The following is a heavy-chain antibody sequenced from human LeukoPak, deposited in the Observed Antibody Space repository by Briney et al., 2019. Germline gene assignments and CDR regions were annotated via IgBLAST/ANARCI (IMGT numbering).Heavy chain of an antibody. CDR1: GYSISSGYY. V-gene: IGHV4-38-2*01. Sequence: PSETLSLTCAVSGYSISSGYYWCWSRQPPGKGLEWSGSIYHSGSTYYNPSLKSRVTISVDTSKNQFSLKLSSGTAADTALYYCARHGSPEFRYLDWLIDTGDYWGQGTLVTVSS. CDR3: ARHGSPEFRYLDWLIDTGDY. D-gene: IGHD3-9*01. J-gene: IGHJ4*02. CDR2: IYHSGST.